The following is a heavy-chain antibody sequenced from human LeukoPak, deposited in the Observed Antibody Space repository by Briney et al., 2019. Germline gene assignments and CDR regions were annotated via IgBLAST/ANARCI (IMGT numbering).Heavy chain of an antibody. CDR3: ARASELGEWFGDLLYI. Sequence: ASVTVSCKASGGTFSSFPISWVRQAPGQGLEWLGRIIPFLDTTNYAHKFQGRVKITADKSTSTAYLELRSLRSEDTAIYYCARASELGEWFGDLLYIWGQGTTVTVSS. V-gene: IGHV1-69*08. CDR2: IIPFLDTT. J-gene: IGHJ6*02. D-gene: IGHD3-10*01. CDR1: GGTFSSFP.